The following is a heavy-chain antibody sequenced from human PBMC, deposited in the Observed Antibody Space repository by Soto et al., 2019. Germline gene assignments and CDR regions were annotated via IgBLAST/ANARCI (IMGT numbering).Heavy chain of an antibody. J-gene: IGHJ6*02. V-gene: IGHV3-13*05. CDR1: GFTFRNYD. Sequence: EVQLVESGGGLVQPGGSLRLSCEGSGFTFRNYDMHWVRQGTGKGLEWVSGISAAGDPDYADSVEGRFTISRENAQNSFFLQMNSLRVGDTVVYYCARTDRDFYGLDVWGQGTTVIVSS. CDR3: ARTDRDFYGLDV. CDR2: ISAAGDP.